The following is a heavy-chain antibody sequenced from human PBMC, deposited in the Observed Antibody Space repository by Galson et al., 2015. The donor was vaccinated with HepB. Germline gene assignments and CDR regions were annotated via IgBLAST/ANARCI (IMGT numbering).Heavy chain of an antibody. J-gene: IGHJ3*02. CDR1: GFTFSTYK. Sequence: SLRLSCAASGFTFSTYKMNWVRQAPGKGPEWVSSISRSGTYISYADSVKGRFTISRDNAKNSLFLQMNSLRAEGTAVYYCARHTVETDAFDIWGQGTMVTVSS. V-gene: IGHV3-21*01. CDR3: ARHTVETDAFDI. CDR2: ISRSGTYI. D-gene: IGHD4-23*01.